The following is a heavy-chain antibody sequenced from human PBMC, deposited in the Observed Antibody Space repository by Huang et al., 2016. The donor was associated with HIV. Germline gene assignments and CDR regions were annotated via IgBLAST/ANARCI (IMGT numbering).Heavy chain of an antibody. J-gene: IGHJ4*02. D-gene: IGHD3-3*01. Sequence: EVQLVESGGGLVQPGGSLRLSCAASGFTFSTYSMNWVRQAPGKGLEWVSTISSSSSTIYYADSVKGRFTISRDNAKNSLFLQMNSLRDEDTAVYYCARGIRYFGVVAYFDYWGQGALVTVSS. V-gene: IGHV3-48*02. CDR1: GFTFSTYS. CDR3: ARGIRYFGVVAYFDY. CDR2: ISSSSSTI.